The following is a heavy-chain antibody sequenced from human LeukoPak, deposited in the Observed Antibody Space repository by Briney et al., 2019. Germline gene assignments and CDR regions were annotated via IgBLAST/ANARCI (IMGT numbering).Heavy chain of an antibody. CDR3: ASGDLTYYSGTSGYYLFDN. CDR2: INPTGGST. D-gene: IGHD3-22*01. CDR1: GYTFTSYY. V-gene: IGHV1-46*01. J-gene: IGHJ4*02. Sequence: ASVKVSCKASGYTFTSYYMHWVRQAPGQGLEWVGIINPTGGSTTYAQKFQGRVTMTRDTSTSTVYMELSSPRSEDTAVYYCASGDLTYYSGTSGYYLFDNRGQGTLVTVSS.